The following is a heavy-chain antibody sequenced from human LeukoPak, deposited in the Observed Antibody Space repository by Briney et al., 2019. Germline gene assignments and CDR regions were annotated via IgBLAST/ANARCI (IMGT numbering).Heavy chain of an antibody. J-gene: IGHJ4*02. CDR1: GYSFTSYW. CDR2: IDPSDSYT. V-gene: IGHV5-10-1*01. CDR3: ARGGRYDYVWGSYRYTY. D-gene: IGHD3-16*02. Sequence: GASLRISSKGSGYSFTSYWISWARQMPGKGLEWMGRIDPSDSYTNYSPSFQGHVTISADKSISTAYLQWSSLKASDTAMYYCARGGRYDYVWGSYRYTYWGEGTLVTVSS.